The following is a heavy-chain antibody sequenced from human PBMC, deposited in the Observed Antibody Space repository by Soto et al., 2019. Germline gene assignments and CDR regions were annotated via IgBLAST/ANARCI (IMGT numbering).Heavy chain of an antibody. CDR2: IYYTGST. V-gene: IGHV4-59*01. CDR3: ARVGVSMVRGVPSFYFDY. Sequence: QVQLQESGPGLMKPSETLSLTCAVSGGSISNYYWSWIRQPPGKGLEWIGYIYYTGSTNYNPSLKSRVTISVDTSKNQFSLKLSSVTAADTAVYYCARVGVSMVRGVPSFYFDYWGQGTLVTVSS. D-gene: IGHD3-10*01. J-gene: IGHJ4*02. CDR1: GGSISNYY.